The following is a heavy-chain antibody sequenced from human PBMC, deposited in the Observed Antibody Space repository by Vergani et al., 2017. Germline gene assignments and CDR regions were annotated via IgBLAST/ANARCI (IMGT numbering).Heavy chain of an antibody. Sequence: QVQLQESGPGLVKPSETLSLTCTVSGGSISSHYWSWIRQPPGKGLEWIGYIYYSGSTNYNPSLKSRVTISVDTSKNQFSLKLSSVTAADTAVYYCARGVAVAPDWFDPWGQGTLVTVSS. CDR3: ARGVAVAPDWFDP. D-gene: IGHD6-19*01. V-gene: IGHV4-59*11. CDR2: IYYSGST. CDR1: GGSISSHY. J-gene: IGHJ5*02.